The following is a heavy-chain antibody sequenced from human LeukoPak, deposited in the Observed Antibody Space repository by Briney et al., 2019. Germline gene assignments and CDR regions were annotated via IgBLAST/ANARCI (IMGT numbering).Heavy chain of an antibody. D-gene: IGHD5-12*01. CDR3: ARSSSDAYDPIYLYYFDY. CDR2: IFYSGST. V-gene: IGHV4-39*01. J-gene: IGHJ4*02. Sequence: SETLSLTCTVSGRSISSSGYFWGWIRQPPGKGLEWIGSIFYSGSTYYHSSLKSRVTISVDTSKNRFSLMLNSVTAADTAVYYCARSSSDAYDPIYLYYFDYWGQGTLVTVSS. CDR1: GRSISSSGYF.